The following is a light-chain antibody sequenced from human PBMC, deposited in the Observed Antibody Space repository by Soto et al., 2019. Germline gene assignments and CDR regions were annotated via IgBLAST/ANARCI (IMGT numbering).Light chain of an antibody. V-gene: IGKV2-30*01. CDR1: RRVVYADGNTY. Sequence: LVTQSPLSVPVTRVERSSISGTAIRRVVYADGNTYLNWLQQRPGQSPRRLIYKVFNRDSGVPDRFSGSASGSEFTLTISRVEAEDIGVYYCMQTAHWPYTFGRGTKVDNK. J-gene: IGKJ2*01. CDR3: MQTAHWPYT. CDR2: KVF.